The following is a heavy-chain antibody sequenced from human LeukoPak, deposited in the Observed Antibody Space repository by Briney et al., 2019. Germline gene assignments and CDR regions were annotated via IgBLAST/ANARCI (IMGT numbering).Heavy chain of an antibody. Sequence: PGGSLSLSGAASGFTFSGYSMTWVRQAPGKGLGWVSSISSSSSYIYYADSVKGRFTISRDNAKNSLYLQMNSLRAEDTAVYYCARDHCSGGSCYPEGWLVWGQETLVTVSS. D-gene: IGHD2-15*01. CDR2: ISSSSSYI. V-gene: IGHV3-21*01. J-gene: IGHJ4*02. CDR3: ARDHCSGGSCYPEGWLV. CDR1: GFTFSGYS.